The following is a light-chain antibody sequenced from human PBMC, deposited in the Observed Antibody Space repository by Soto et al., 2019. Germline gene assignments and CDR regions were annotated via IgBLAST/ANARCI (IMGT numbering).Light chain of an antibody. CDR2: EGI. J-gene: IGLJ1*01. Sequence: QSALTQPASVSGSPGQSITISCTGTTSDVGKYNLVSWYQQRPGKAPKLIIYEGIKRPSGVSNRFSGSKSGSTASLTVSGLQAEDEADYYCCSYAGSSTYVFGTGTKLTVL. CDR3: CSYAGSSTYV. V-gene: IGLV2-23*01. CDR1: TSDVGKYNL.